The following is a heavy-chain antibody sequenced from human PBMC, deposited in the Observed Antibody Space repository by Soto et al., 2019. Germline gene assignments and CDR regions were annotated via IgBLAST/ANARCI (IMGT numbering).Heavy chain of an antibody. CDR3: ARTYSYGLVAY. Sequence: QLQLLESGSRLVKPSQHLSLTCAVSGGPFSDRRFSWRWIRQPPGKDLEWLGYTYPDGTTYYNSSLVSRIKISADMSKSQFSLTLTSVTAADTAVYCCARTYSYGLVAYWGQGRLVTVSS. D-gene: IGHD5-18*01. V-gene: IGHV4-30-2*01. CDR1: GGPFSDRRFS. J-gene: IGHJ4*02. CDR2: TYPDGTT.